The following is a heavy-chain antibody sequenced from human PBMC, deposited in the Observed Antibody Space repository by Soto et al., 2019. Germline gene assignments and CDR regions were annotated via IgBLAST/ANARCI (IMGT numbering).Heavy chain of an antibody. Sequence: QVQLVESGGGVVQPGRSLRLSCAASGFTFSSYAMHWVRQAPGKGLEWVAVISYDGSNKYYADSVKGRFTISRDNSKNTLYLQMNSLRAEDTAVYYCAREVRGMDVWGQGTTVTVSS. J-gene: IGHJ6*02. CDR2: ISYDGSNK. V-gene: IGHV3-30-3*01. CDR1: GFTFSSYA. CDR3: AREVRGMDV.